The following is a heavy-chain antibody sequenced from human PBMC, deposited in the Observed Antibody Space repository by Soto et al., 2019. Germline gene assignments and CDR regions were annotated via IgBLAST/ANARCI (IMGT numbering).Heavy chain of an antibody. D-gene: IGHD5-12*01. CDR3: AKDRKEMATIWGMDV. CDR2: INHDGTKT. CDR1: KFSFNNYW. V-gene: IGHV3-74*03. Sequence: GGSLRLSCAASKFSFNNYWMHWVRQVPGKGPVWVSRINHDGTKTEYADSVKGRFTISRDNSKNTLYLQMNSLRAEDTAVYYCAKDRKEMATIWGMDVWGQGTTVTVSS. J-gene: IGHJ6*02.